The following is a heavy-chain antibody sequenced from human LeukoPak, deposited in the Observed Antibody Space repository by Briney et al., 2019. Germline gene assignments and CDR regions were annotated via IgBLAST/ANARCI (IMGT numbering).Heavy chain of an antibody. Sequence: SETLSLTCTVSGGSISSHYWSWIRQPPGSGLEWIGHIYYRGSTNYIPSLKSRVTVSVDTSKSQFSLNLSSVTAADTAVYYCATLRALYDTSGYDYYYMDVWGKGTTVTVSS. V-gene: IGHV4-59*11. CDR1: GGSISSHY. J-gene: IGHJ6*03. CDR3: ATLRALYDTSGYDYYYMDV. CDR2: IYYRGST. D-gene: IGHD3-22*01.